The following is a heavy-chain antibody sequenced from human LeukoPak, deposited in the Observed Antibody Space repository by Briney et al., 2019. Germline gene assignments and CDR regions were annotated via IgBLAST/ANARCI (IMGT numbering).Heavy chain of an antibody. V-gene: IGHV4-39*01. J-gene: IGHJ5*02. CDR3: AGHVARYYDFWSGYTRNWFDP. Sequence: SETLSLTCTVSGGSISSSSYYWGWIRQPPGKGLEWIGSIYYSGSTYYNPSLKSRVTISVDTSKNQFSLKLSSVTAADTAVYYCAGHVARYYDFWSGYTRNWFDPWGQGTLVTVSS. D-gene: IGHD3-3*01. CDR2: IYYSGST. CDR1: GGSISSSSYY.